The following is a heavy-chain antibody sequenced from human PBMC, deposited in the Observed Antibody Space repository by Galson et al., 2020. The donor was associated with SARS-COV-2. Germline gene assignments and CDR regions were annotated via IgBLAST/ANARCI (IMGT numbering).Heavy chain of an antibody. J-gene: IGHJ6*03. CDR2: INNSGST. CDR1: GGSFSVYY. D-gene: IGHD3-10*01. Sequence: SETLSLTCAVYGGSFSVYYWSWIRQPPGKGLEWIGEINNSGSTNCSPSLKSRVTISLDTSKNQFSLNLRSVTAADTALYYCARGHRGVVPSPILGLGPYYSYYYMDVWGKGTTVTVSS. V-gene: IGHV4-34*01. CDR3: ARGHRGVVPSPILGLGPYYSYYYMDV.